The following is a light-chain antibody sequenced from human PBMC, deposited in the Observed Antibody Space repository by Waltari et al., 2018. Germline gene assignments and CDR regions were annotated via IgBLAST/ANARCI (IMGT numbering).Light chain of an antibody. CDR2: WAS. V-gene: IGKV4-1*01. J-gene: IGKJ5*01. Sequence: DIVLTQSPDSLAVSLGERATIDCWSSQSLFFGASRKNYLAWYQQKPGQPPKVLLYWASTREAGVPERIRGSGSGAHFTLTVDSLQAEDVAVYYCQQYSSSPITFGQGTRLEI. CDR3: QQYSSSPIT. CDR1: QSLFFGASRKNY.